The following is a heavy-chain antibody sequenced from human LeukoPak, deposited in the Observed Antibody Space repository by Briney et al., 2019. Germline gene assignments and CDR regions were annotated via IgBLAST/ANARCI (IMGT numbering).Heavy chain of an antibody. D-gene: IGHD2-15*01. J-gene: IGHJ4*02. Sequence: GGCLRLSCAASGLTVSSYSMNWVRQAPGKVLGWVSSISSSSSYIYYADSMKGRFTTPRDHGKNSLYLQMSSLRAEDTAVYYCARVGCSGGSCGDYWGQGTLVTVSS. CDR1: GLTVSSYS. CDR3: ARVGCSGGSCGDY. V-gene: IGHV3-21*01. CDR2: ISSSSSYI.